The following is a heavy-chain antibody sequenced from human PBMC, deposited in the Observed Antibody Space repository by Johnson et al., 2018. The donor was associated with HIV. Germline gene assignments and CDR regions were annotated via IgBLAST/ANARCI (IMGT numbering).Heavy chain of an antibody. D-gene: IGHD6-13*01. V-gene: IGHV3-33*01. CDR1: GFTFSSYG. J-gene: IGHJ3*02. CDR2: IWYDGSNK. CDR3: ARGWQQRAFDI. Sequence: QVQLVESGGGVVQPGRSLRLSCAASGFTFSSYGMHWVRQAPGKGLEWVAVIWYDGSNKYYADSVKGRFTISRDNSKNTLYLQMNSLRAEDTAVYYCARGWQQRAFDIWGQGTMVTVSS.